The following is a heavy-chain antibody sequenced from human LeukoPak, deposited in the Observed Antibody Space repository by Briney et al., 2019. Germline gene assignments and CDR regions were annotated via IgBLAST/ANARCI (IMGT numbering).Heavy chain of an antibody. V-gene: IGHV3-30*18. CDR1: GFTFSSYG. J-gene: IGHJ4*02. Sequence: GRSLRLSCAASGFTFSSYGMHWVRQAPGKGLEWVAVISYDGSNKYYADSVKGRFTISRDNSKNTLYLQMNSLRAEDTAVYYCAKAYYDILTGYSTCFDYWGQGTLVTVSS. CDR2: ISYDGSNK. CDR3: AKAYYDILTGYSTCFDY. D-gene: IGHD3-9*01.